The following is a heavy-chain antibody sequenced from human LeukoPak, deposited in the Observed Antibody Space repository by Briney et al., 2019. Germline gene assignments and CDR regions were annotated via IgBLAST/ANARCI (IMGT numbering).Heavy chain of an antibody. CDR2: ISGSGGST. Sequence: GSLRLSCAASGFTFSSYAMSWVRQAPGKGLEWVSAISGSGGSTYYADSVKGRFTISRDDSKNTLYLQMNSLRAEDTAVYYCAKDNYYDSSGYQSSYFDYWGQGTLVTVSS. V-gene: IGHV3-23*01. J-gene: IGHJ4*02. CDR3: AKDNYYDSSGYQSSYFDY. CDR1: GFTFSSYA. D-gene: IGHD3-22*01.